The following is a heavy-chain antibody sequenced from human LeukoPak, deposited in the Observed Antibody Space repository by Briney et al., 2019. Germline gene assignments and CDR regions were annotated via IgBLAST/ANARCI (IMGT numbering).Heavy chain of an antibody. V-gene: IGHV3-21*01. Sequence: GGSLRLSCAASGFTFSTYAMNWVRQAPGKGLEWVSSIGTSSGYIYYPGSVKGRFTISRDNAKNSLYLQMNSLRAEDTAVYYCARDRSGSYILDVWGQGTTVTISS. CDR2: IGTSSGYI. CDR1: GFTFSTYA. CDR3: ARDRSGSYILDV. J-gene: IGHJ6*02.